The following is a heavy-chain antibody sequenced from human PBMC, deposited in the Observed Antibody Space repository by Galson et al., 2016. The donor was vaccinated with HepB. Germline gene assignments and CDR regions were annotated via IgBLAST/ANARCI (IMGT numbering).Heavy chain of an antibody. V-gene: IGHV3-64*04. D-gene: IGHD3-22*01. J-gene: IGHJ4*02. Sequence: SLRLSCAGSGFTFSEHNIHWVRQAPGKGLEYVSGITTNGDSTYYADSVKGRFTISRDNAKNTLYLQMNSLRAEDRAVYYCARESKAAVVIEYWGQGTLVTVSS. CDR2: ITTNGDST. CDR1: GFTFSEHN. CDR3: ARESKAAVVIEY.